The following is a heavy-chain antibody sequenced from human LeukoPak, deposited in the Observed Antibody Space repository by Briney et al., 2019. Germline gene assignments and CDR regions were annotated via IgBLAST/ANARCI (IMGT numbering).Heavy chain of an antibody. CDR3: ARDSSRLTMVRGGIIAPGKYMDV. J-gene: IGHJ6*03. D-gene: IGHD3-10*01. CDR1: GFTFDDYA. CDR2: TNWDGGRT. V-gene: IGHV3-20*04. Sequence: GGSLRLSCAASGFTFDDYAMSWVRQTPGKGLEWGSGTNWDGGRTGYADPVKGRFTISRDNAKNSLYLQMNSLRVEDTAMYYCARDSSRLTMVRGGIIAPGKYMDVWGKGTTVTVSS.